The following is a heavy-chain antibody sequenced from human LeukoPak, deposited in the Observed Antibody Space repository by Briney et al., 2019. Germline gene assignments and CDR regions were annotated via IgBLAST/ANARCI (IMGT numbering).Heavy chain of an antibody. CDR3: AREFGHCYGDNCFYFFDT. J-gene: IGHJ4*02. CDR1: GYTLTNYN. D-gene: IGHD4-23*01. V-gene: IGHV1-18*01. CDR2: INTYKGDT. Sequence: ASVKVSCKASGYTLTNYNISWVRQAPGQGLEWMGWINTYKGDTLYAQKLQGRVTMTADTSTNTAYMELRSLRFDDTAVYYCAREFGHCYGDNCFYFFDTWGRGFRVTVSS.